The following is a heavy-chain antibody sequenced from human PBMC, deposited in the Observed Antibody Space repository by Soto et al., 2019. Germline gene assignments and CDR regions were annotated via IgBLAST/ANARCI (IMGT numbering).Heavy chain of an antibody. D-gene: IGHD4-17*01. Sequence: SETLSLTCTVSGGSISSYYWSWIRQPPGKGLEWIGYIYYSGSTNYNPSLKSRVTISVDTSKSQFSLKLSSVTAADTAVYYCARLHGDYEGDAFDIWGQGTMVTVSS. V-gene: IGHV4-59*08. J-gene: IGHJ3*02. CDR1: GGSISSYY. CDR2: IYYSGST. CDR3: ARLHGDYEGDAFDI.